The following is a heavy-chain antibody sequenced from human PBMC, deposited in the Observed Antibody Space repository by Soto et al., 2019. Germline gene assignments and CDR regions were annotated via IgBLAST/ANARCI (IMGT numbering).Heavy chain of an antibody. CDR3: AKVPGLWRGYINYFGY. Sequence: GGSLRLSCAASGFTFSSYAMSWVRQAPGKGLEWVSTISADAGDTSYADSVKGRFTISRDNSKTTLYLQMNSLRAEDTAVYYCAKVPGLWRGYINYFGYWGQGTLVTVSS. J-gene: IGHJ4*02. D-gene: IGHD3-3*01. CDR1: GFTFSSYA. CDR2: ISADAGDT. V-gene: IGHV3-23*01.